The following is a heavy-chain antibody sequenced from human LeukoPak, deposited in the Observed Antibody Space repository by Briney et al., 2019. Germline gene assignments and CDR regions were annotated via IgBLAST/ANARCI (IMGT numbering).Heavy chain of an antibody. Sequence: GGSLRLSCAASGFTFSSYAMSWVRQAPGKGLEWVSAISGSGGSTYYADSVKGRFTISRDNSKNTLYLQMNSLRAEDTAVYYCAKDQETIVGATTGWFDPWGQGTLVTVSS. D-gene: IGHD1-26*01. V-gene: IGHV3-23*01. CDR1: GFTFSSYA. CDR2: ISGSGGST. CDR3: AKDQETIVGATTGWFDP. J-gene: IGHJ5*02.